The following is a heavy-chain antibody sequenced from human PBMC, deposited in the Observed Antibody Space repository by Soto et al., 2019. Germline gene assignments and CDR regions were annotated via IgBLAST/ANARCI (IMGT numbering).Heavy chain of an antibody. CDR2: IYYSGST. Sequence: SETLSLTCTVSGGSISSSSYYWGWIRQPPGKGLEWIGSIYYSGSTYYNPSLKSRVTISVDTSKNQFSLKLSSVTAADTAVYYCARGPHSSSSLDYWGQGTLVTVSS. V-gene: IGHV4-39*01. CDR3: ARGPHSSSSLDY. CDR1: GGSISSSSYY. J-gene: IGHJ4*02. D-gene: IGHD6-6*01.